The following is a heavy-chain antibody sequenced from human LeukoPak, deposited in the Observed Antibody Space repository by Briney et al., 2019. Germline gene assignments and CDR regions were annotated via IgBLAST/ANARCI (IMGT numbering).Heavy chain of an antibody. J-gene: IGHJ5*02. V-gene: IGHV1-2*02. Sequence: ASVKVSCKASGYTFTDYYLHWVRQAPGQGPEFIGWINPNSGCSKYAQKFQGMGTMTRDTAITTPYMDLCGLTSDDTAIYYCAKALYKFSYDGKSPCFDPWGPGTLVTVSS. CDR2: INPNSGCS. D-gene: IGHD3-22*01. CDR3: AKALYKFSYDGKSPCFDP. CDR1: GYTFTDYY.